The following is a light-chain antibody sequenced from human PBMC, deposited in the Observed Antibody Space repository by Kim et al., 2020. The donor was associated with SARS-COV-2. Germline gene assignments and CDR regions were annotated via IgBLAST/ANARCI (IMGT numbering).Light chain of an antibody. V-gene: IGLV8-61*01. J-gene: IGLJ3*02. CDR1: SGSVSTSYS. CDR3: VLYMGSGIWV. CDR2: STN. Sequence: GGPVTLTCGLSSGSVSTSYSPSWYQQTPGQAPRTLIYSTNTRSSGVPDRFSGSILGNKAALTITGAQADDESDYYCVLYMGSGIWVFGGGTKLTVL.